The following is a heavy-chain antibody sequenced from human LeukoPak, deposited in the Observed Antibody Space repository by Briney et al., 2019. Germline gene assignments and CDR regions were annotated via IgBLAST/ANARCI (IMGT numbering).Heavy chain of an antibody. D-gene: IGHD2-2*01. V-gene: IGHV3-33*01. J-gene: IGHJ6*02. Sequence: GGSLRLSCAASKFTFKNYGMHWVRQAPGKGLEWVGVIRYDGSNKYYADSVQGRFTISRDNSKNMLYLQMDSLRVEDTAVYFCARGGHCSTTSCSNYDGMDVWGQGTTLTVSS. CDR2: IRYDGSNK. CDR3: ARGGHCSTTSCSNYDGMDV. CDR1: KFTFKNYG.